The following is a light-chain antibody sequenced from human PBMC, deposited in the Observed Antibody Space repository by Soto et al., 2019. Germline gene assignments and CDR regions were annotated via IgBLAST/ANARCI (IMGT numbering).Light chain of an antibody. CDR2: GAS. J-gene: IGKJ1*01. Sequence: ALSPPTLSMSKGERATLSCRATQTVSSSLAWYQQKLGQAPRLLIYGASTRATGVPARFSGSGSGTEFTLTISSLQSEDFAVYYCQQYNVWPPWTFGQGTKVDIK. CDR3: QQYNVWPPWT. CDR1: QTVSSS. V-gene: IGKV3-15*01.